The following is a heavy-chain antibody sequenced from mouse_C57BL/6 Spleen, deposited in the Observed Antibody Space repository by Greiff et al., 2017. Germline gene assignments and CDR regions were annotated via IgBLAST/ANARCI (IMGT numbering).Heavy chain of an antibody. Sequence: VQLKQSGPGLVKPSQSLSLTCSVTGYSITSGYYWNWIRQFPGNKLEWMGYISYDGSNNYNPSLKNRISITRDTSKNQFFLKLNSVTTEDTATYYCVLGNYYDYEGIAYWGQGTLVTVSA. CDR1: GYSITSGYY. CDR2: ISYDGSN. D-gene: IGHD2-4*01. V-gene: IGHV3-6*01. J-gene: IGHJ3*01. CDR3: VLGNYYDYEGIAY.